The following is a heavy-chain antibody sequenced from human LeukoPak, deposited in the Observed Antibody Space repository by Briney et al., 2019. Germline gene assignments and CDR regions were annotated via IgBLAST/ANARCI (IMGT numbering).Heavy chain of an antibody. Sequence: PGGSLRLSCAASGFTFSSNYMSWVRQAPGKGLEWVSVIYSGGSTYYADSVKGRFTISRDNSKNTLYLQMNSLRAEDTAVYYCARGVASYPHDAFDIWGQGTMVTVSS. CDR2: IYSGGST. CDR1: GFTFSSNY. D-gene: IGHD5-12*01. J-gene: IGHJ3*02. CDR3: ARGVASYPHDAFDI. V-gene: IGHV3-53*01.